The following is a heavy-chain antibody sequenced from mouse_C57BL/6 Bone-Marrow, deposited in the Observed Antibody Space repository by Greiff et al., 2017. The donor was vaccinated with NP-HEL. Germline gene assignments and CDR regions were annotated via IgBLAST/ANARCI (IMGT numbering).Heavy chain of an antibody. D-gene: IGHD2-5*01. V-gene: IGHV5-4*01. CDR3: ARDHYYSNSRFAD. CDR2: ISDGGSYT. Sequence: EVMLVESGGGLVKPGGSLKLSCAASGFTFSSYAMSWVRQTPEKRLEWVATISDGGSYTYYPDNVKGRFTISRDNAKNNLYLQMSHLKSEDTAMYYCARDHYYSNSRFADWGQGTLVTVSA. CDR1: GFTFSSYA. J-gene: IGHJ3*01.